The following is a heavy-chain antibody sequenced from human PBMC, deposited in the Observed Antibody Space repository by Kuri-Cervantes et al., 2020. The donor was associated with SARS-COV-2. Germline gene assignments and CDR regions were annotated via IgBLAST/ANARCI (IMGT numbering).Heavy chain of an antibody. CDR1: GGSISSHY. CDR2: IYYSGST. Sequence: SCTVSGGSISSHYWSWIRQPPGEGLEWIGYIYYSGSTNYNPSLKSRVTISVDTSKNQFSLKLSSVTAADTAVYYCAREVEGSDAFDIWGQGTMVTVSS. V-gene: IGHV4-59*11. CDR3: AREVEGSDAFDI. J-gene: IGHJ3*02.